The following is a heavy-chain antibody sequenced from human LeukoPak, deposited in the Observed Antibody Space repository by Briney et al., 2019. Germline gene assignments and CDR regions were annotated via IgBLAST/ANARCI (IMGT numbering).Heavy chain of an antibody. J-gene: IGHJ6*02. CDR3: ARDLSGGLDGMDV. CDR1: GFTFSSYW. Sequence: GGSLRLSCAAPGFTFSSYWMSWVRQAPGKGLEWVANIKQDGSEKCYVDSVKGRFTISRDNAKNSLYLQMNSLRAEDTAVYYCARDLSGGLDGMDVWGQGTTVTVSS. CDR2: IKQDGSEK. V-gene: IGHV3-7*04. D-gene: IGHD3-16*01.